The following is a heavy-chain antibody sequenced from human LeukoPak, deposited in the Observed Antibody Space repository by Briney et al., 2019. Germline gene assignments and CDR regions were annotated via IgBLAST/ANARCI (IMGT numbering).Heavy chain of an antibody. V-gene: IGHV4-30-4*08. CDR1: GGSISSGDYY. D-gene: IGHD1-26*01. Sequence: PSETLSLTCTVSGGSISSGDYYWSWIRQPPGKGLEWIGYIYYSGSTYYNPSLKSRVTISVDTSKNQFSLKLSSVTAAGTAVYYCARDQRVVGATADAFDIWGQGTMVTVSS. J-gene: IGHJ3*02. CDR3: ARDQRVVGATADAFDI. CDR2: IYYSGST.